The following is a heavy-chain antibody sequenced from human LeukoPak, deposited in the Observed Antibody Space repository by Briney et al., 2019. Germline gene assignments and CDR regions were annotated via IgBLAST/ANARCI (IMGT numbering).Heavy chain of an antibody. J-gene: IGHJ4*02. CDR2: INPNNGGT. Sequence: GASVKVSCKASGYTFTGYYMHWVRQAPGQGLEWMGWINPNNGGTNYAQKFQGRVTMTRDTSISTAYMELSRLRSDDTAVYYCARVGKYYDSSGPFDYWGQGTLVTVSS. CDR1: GYTFTGYY. V-gene: IGHV1-2*02. D-gene: IGHD3-22*01. CDR3: ARVGKYYDSSGPFDY.